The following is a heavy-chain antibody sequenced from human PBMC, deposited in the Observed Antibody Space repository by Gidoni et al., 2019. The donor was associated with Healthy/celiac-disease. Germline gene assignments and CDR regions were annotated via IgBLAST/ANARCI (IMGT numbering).Heavy chain of an antibody. CDR3: AKDGVPAASYYYYYMDV. J-gene: IGHJ6*03. CDR1: GSTFHVSA. CDR2: ISWNSGSI. V-gene: IGHV3-9*01. D-gene: IGHD2-2*01. Sequence: DVQLVESGGGLVQLGRSLRLSCSASGSTFHVSAMHWVRQAPGRGLEWVSGISWNSGSIGYADSVKGRFTISRDNAKNSLYLQMNSLRAEDTALYYCAKDGVPAASYYYYYMDVWGKGTTVTVSS.